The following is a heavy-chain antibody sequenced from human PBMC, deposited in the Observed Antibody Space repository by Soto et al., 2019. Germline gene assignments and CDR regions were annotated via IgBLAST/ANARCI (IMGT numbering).Heavy chain of an antibody. D-gene: IGHD6-6*01. CDR3: VKGASSIAARNWFDP. J-gene: IGHJ5*02. CDR1: GFTFSSYA. CDR2: ISSNGGST. V-gene: IGHV3-64D*06. Sequence: LRLSCSASGFTFSSYAMHWVRQAPGKGLEYVSAISSNGGSTYYADSVKGRFTISRDNSKNTLYLQMSSLRAEDTAVYYCVKGASSIAARNWFDPWRQGTLVTVSS.